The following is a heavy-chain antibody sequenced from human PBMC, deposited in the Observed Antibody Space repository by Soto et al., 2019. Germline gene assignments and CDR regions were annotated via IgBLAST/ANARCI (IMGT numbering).Heavy chain of an antibody. D-gene: IGHD2-2*02. V-gene: IGHV3-23*01. Sequence: GGSLRLSCAASGFTFSSYAMSWVRQAPGKGLEWVSAISGSGGSTYYADPVKGRFTISRDNSKNTLYLQMNSLRAEDTAVYYCAKGIGCSSTSCYTVDEIHYWGQGTLVTVSS. CDR3: AKGIGCSSTSCYTVDEIHY. J-gene: IGHJ4*02. CDR1: GFTFSSYA. CDR2: ISGSGGST.